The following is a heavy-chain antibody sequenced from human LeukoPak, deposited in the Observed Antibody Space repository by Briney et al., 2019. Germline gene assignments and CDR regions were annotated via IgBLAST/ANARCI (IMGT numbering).Heavy chain of an antibody. J-gene: IGHJ5*02. Sequence: PGGSLRLSCAASGFTFSSYGMHWVRQAPGKGLEWVAFIRYDGSNKYYADSGKGRFTISRDNSKNTLYLQMNSLRAEDTAVYYCAKAPYYYDSSGYQSWFDPWGQGTLVTVSP. V-gene: IGHV3-30*02. CDR3: AKAPYYYDSSGYQSWFDP. D-gene: IGHD3-22*01. CDR1: GFTFSSYG. CDR2: IRYDGSNK.